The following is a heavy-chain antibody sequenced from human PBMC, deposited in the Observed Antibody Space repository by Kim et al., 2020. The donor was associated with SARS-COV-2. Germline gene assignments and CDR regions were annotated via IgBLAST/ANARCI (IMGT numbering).Heavy chain of an antibody. CDR2: MSSSSSYT. J-gene: IGHJ4*02. CDR3: ARSPVGYSAYGRGFDY. D-gene: IGHD5-12*01. Sequence: GGSLRLSCAASGFTFSDYYMSWIRQAPGKGLEWVSYMSSSSSYTNYADSVKGRFTISRDNAKNSLYLQMNSLRAEDTAVYYCARSPVGYSAYGRGFDYWGQGTLVTVSS. V-gene: IGHV3-11*06. CDR1: GFTFSDYY.